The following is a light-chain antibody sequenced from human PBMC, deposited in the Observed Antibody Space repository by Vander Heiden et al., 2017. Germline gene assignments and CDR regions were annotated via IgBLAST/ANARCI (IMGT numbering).Light chain of an antibody. CDR2: AAS. CDR1: PSISIY. Sequence: DIQRTQSPSSLSASVGDRVTITCRASPSISIYLNWYQQKPGKAPKVLIYAASSLQSGVPARISGSGSGTDFTLTISSLQPEDFATYYCQQSYSTPLTFGGGTKVEIK. J-gene: IGKJ4*01. V-gene: IGKV1-39*01. CDR3: QQSYSTPLT.